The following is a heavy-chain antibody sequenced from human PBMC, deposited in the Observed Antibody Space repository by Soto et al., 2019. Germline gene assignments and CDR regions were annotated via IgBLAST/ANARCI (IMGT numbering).Heavy chain of an antibody. D-gene: IGHD1-26*01. J-gene: IGHJ4*02. CDR1: GLTFSSYG. CDR3: ARESIIVGATGDY. V-gene: IGHV3-33*01. CDR2: IWYDGSNK. Sequence: GGSLRLSCAASGLTFSSYGMHWVRQAPGKGLEWVAVIWYDGSNKYYADSVKGRFTISRDNSKNTLYLQMNSLRAEDTAVYYCARESIIVGATGDYWGQGTLVTVSS.